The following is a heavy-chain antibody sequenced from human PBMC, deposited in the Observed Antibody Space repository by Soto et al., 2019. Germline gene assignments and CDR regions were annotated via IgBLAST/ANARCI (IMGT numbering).Heavy chain of an antibody. Sequence: GGSLRLSCAASGFTFSDHYMDWVRQAPGKGLEWVGRTRNKANSYTTEYAASVKGRFTISRDDSKNSLYLQMNSLKTEDTAVYYCARGYCSGGSCYSGHWLDPWGQGT. V-gene: IGHV3-72*01. CDR3: ARGYCSGGSCYSGHWLDP. J-gene: IGHJ5*02. CDR1: GFTFSDHY. D-gene: IGHD2-15*01. CDR2: TRNKANSYTT.